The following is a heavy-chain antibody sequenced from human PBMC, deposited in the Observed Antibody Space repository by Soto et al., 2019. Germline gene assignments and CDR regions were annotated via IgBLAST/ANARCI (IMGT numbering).Heavy chain of an antibody. CDR2: INATGGGT. V-gene: IGHV3-23*01. CDR1: GFKFSNYA. J-gene: IGHJ4*02. D-gene: IGHD3-16*01. Sequence: PGGPLRLSCAASGFKFSNYAMSWVRQAPGKGLEWVSLINATGGGTYYADSVKGRFTISRDNSHNTLYLQVHSLTAEDTAVYYCAKDRREGGNSAFYFAFRGKGAQVTVSS. CDR3: AKDRREGGNSAFYFAF.